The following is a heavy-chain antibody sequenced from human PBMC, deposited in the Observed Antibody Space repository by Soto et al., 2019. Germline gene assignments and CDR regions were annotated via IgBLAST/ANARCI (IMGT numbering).Heavy chain of an antibody. J-gene: IGHJ5*02. CDR3: ARCSLVVVPAPGFDP. CDR1: GGSISSGGYY. Sequence: LSLTCTVSGGSISSGGYYWSWIRQHPGKGLEWIGYIYYSGTTYYNPSLKSRVTISVDTSKNQFSLKLSSVSAADTALYYCARCSLVVVPAPGFDPWGRGTLVTVSS. V-gene: IGHV4-31*03. CDR2: IYYSGTT. D-gene: IGHD2-2*01.